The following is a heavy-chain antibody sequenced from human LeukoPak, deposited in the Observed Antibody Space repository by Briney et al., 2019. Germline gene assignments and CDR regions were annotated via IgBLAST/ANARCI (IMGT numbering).Heavy chain of an antibody. CDR1: GYTFTSYD. Sequence: VASVKVSCKASGYTFTSYDINWVRQATGQGLEWMGWMNPNSGNTGYAQKLQGRVTMTTDTSTSTAYMELRSLRFDDTAVYYCARDVTAQYSSGWYYVGYWGQGTLVTVSS. J-gene: IGHJ4*02. CDR2: MNPNSGNT. D-gene: IGHD6-19*01. CDR3: ARDVTAQYSSGWYYVGY. V-gene: IGHV1-8*02.